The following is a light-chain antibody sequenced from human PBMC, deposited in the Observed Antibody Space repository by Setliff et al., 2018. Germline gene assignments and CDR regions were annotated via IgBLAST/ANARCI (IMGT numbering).Light chain of an antibody. CDR3: TFYSGSNNFF. CDR1: SSDVGGYKY. Sequence: QSVLTQPASVSGSPGQSITISCTGTSSDVGGYKYVSWYQHHPGKAPRLIIYEVTKRPSGVPDRFSGSNSGNTASLTVSGLQAEDEADYYCTFYSGSNNFFFGSGTKVTVL. V-gene: IGLV2-8*01. J-gene: IGLJ1*01. CDR2: EVT.